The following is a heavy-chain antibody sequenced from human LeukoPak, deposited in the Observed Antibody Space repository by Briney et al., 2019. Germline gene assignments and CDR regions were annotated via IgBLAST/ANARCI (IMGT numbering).Heavy chain of an antibody. CDR2: IYTSGST. V-gene: IGHV4-61*02. CDR3: ASGLRYFDLYY. D-gene: IGHD3-9*01. CDR1: GGSISSGSYD. Sequence: SETLSLTCTVSGGSISSGSYDWSWIRQPAGKGLEWIGRIYTSGSTNYNPSLKRRVTITVDTSKNQFSLKLSSVTAADTAVYYCASGLRYFDLYYWGQGTLVTVSS. J-gene: IGHJ4*02.